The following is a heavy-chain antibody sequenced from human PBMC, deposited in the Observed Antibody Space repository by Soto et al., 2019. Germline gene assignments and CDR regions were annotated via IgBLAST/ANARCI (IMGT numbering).Heavy chain of an antibody. CDR3: ARDSSVVVVAAPDAFAI. D-gene: IGHD2-15*01. Sequence: EVQLVESGGGLVQPGGSLRLSCAASGFTFSSYSMNWVRQAPGKGLEWVSYISSSSSTIYYADSVKGRFTISRDNAKNSLYLQMNSLRAEDTAVYYCARDSSVVVVAAPDAFAIWGQGTMVTVSS. CDR2: ISSSSSTI. V-gene: IGHV3-48*01. CDR1: GFTFSSYS. J-gene: IGHJ3*02.